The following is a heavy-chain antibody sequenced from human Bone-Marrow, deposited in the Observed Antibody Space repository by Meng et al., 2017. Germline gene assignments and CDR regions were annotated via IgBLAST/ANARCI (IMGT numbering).Heavy chain of an antibody. Sequence: QVELQGSGPGLVKPSGTLSLACAVHGGSISSSNGWSGVRQPPGKGLEWIGEIYHSGSTNYNPSLKSRVTISVDKSKNQFSLKLSSVTAADTAVYYCARGYSSSWYPLAPFDYWGQGTLVTVSS. CDR2: IYHSGST. CDR1: GGSISSSNG. J-gene: IGHJ4*02. D-gene: IGHD6-13*01. V-gene: IGHV4-4*02. CDR3: ARGYSSSWYPLAPFDY.